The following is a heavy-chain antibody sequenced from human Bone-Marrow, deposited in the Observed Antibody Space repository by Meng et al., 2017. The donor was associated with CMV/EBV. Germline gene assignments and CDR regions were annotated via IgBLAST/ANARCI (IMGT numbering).Heavy chain of an antibody. CDR3: TTDEMD. J-gene: IGHJ4*02. D-gene: IGHD5-24*01. V-gene: IGHV3-15*01. Sequence: GESLKISCEASGFPFSRYWMSWVRQAPGKGLEWVGRIKSKTDGGTTDYAAPVKGRFTISRDDSKNTLYLQMNSLKTEDTAVYYCTTDEMDWGQGTLVTVSS. CDR2: IKSKTDGGTT. CDR1: GFPFSRYW.